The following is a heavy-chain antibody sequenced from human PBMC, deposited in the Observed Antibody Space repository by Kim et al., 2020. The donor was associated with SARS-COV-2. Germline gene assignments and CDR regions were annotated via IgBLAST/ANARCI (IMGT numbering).Heavy chain of an antibody. CDR2: IFDNGNT. D-gene: IGHD1-1*01. Sequence: SETLSLTCSVSGGSISPYQWSWIRQPPGKGLEWIGYIFDNGNTNYNPSLQSRVTISVDTSRNRLSLKLTSLSAADTGVYYCARHEDNSGHYYFMDVWGEG. CDR1: GGSISPYQ. CDR3: ARHEDNSGHYYFMDV. J-gene: IGHJ6*03. V-gene: IGHV4-59*08.